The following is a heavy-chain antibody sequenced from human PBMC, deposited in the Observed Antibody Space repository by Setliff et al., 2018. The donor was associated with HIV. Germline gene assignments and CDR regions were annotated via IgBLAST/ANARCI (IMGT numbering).Heavy chain of an antibody. CDR2: IYYSGNT. Sequence: NPSETLSLTCTVSGGSISSSSYYWGWIRQPPGKGLEWIGTIYYSGNTYYNPSLKSRVTMSVDTSKNQISLKLSSVTAADTAVYYCASHLPPYSGNFDYWGHGTLVTVSS. CDR1: GGSISSSSYY. J-gene: IGHJ4*01. D-gene: IGHD1-26*01. CDR3: ASHLPPYSGNFDY. V-gene: IGHV4-39*01.